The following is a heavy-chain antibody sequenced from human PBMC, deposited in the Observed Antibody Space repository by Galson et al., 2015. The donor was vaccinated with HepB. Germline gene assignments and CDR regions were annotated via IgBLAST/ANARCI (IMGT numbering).Heavy chain of an antibody. D-gene: IGHD3-10*01. CDR2: ISWNSGSI. CDR3: AKGLKASYGDYYMDV. J-gene: IGHJ6*03. CDR1: GFIFDDYA. V-gene: IGHV3-9*01. Sequence: SLRLSCAASGFIFDDYAMHWVRQAPGKGLEWVPGISWNSGSIGYADSVKGRFTISRDNAKNSLYLQMNSLRAEDTALYYCAKGLKASYGDYYMDVWGRGTTVTVSS.